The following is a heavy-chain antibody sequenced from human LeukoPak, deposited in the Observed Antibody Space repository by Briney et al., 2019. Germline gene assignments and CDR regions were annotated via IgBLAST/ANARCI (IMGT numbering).Heavy chain of an antibody. CDR3: ARLGLHSSGWHIYYYDY. CDR2: INYGGST. J-gene: IGHJ4*01. CDR1: GGSISSSSYY. V-gene: IGHV4-39*02. D-gene: IGHD6-19*01. Sequence: SETLSLTCTVSGGSISSSSYYWGWIRQPPGKGLEWIGNINYGGSTIYNPSLKSRVTISVDTSRNHFSLKVTSVTAADTAMYYCARLGLHSSGWHIYYYDYCGHGSLVIVSS.